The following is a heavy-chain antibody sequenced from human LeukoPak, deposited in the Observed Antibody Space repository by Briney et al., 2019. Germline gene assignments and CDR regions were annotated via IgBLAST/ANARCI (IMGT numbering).Heavy chain of an antibody. D-gene: IGHD3-10*01. Sequence: SVEVSCKASGGTFSTYAIAWVRQAPGQGLERMGGIVPIFGKVDYVQKFQDRVTISADESTSTAYMELSSLRAEDTAVYYCAKDPGAHYYGSGSYRRGSYFDYWGQGTLVTVSS. CDR1: GGTFSTYA. CDR2: IVPIFGKV. CDR3: AKDPGAHYYGSGSYRRGSYFDY. V-gene: IGHV1-69*13. J-gene: IGHJ4*02.